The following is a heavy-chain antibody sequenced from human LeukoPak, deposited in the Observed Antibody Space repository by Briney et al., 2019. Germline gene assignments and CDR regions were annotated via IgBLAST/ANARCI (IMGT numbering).Heavy chain of an antibody. D-gene: IGHD3-22*01. CDR3: ASDLYYDSSGYNAFDI. CDR2: IYTSGST. Sequence: NSSETLSLTCTVSGGSISSYYWSWIRQPAGKGLEWIGRIYTSGSTNYNPSLKSRVTMSVDTSKNQFSLKLSSVTAADTAVYYCASDLYYDSSGYNAFDIWGQGTMVTVSS. J-gene: IGHJ3*02. V-gene: IGHV4-4*07. CDR1: GGSISSYY.